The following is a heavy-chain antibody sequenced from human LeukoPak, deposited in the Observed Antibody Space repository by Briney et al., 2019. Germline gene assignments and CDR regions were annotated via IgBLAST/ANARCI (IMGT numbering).Heavy chain of an antibody. CDR3: ARPDDYGGKPAAFDI. CDR2: IYPGDSDT. Sequence: GESLEGSFKGSGYTFITYWIGWVRQMPGPGLEWMGIIYPGDSDTRYSPSFRGQVTISADKSINTAYLQWSSLMASDTAMYYCARPDDYGGKPAAFDIWGQTTMVAVCS. J-gene: IGHJ3*02. V-gene: IGHV5-51*01. D-gene: IGHD4-23*01. CDR1: GYTFITYW.